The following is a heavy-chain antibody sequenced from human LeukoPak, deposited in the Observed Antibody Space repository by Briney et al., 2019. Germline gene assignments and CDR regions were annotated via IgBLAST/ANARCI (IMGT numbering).Heavy chain of an antibody. CDR2: IIPIFGTA. CDR1: GGAFSSYA. CDR3: ARPLSATDTAIPHYYYYYMDV. J-gene: IGHJ6*03. Sequence: GASVKVSCKASGGAFSSYAISWVRQAPGQGLEWMGGIIPIFGTANYAQKFQGRVTITADESTSTAYMELSSLRSEDTAVYYCARPLSATDTAIPHYYYYYMDVWGKGTTVTVSS. D-gene: IGHD5-18*01. V-gene: IGHV1-69*01.